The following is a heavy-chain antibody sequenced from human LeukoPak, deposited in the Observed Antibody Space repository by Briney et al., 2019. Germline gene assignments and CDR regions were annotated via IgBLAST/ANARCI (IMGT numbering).Heavy chain of an antibody. D-gene: IGHD3-10*01. Sequence: PSETLSLTCAVYGGSFSGYYWRWIRQPPGKGLEWIGEINHSGSTNYNPSLKSRVTISVDTSKNQFSLKLSSVTAADTAVYYCARGTALWFGELRWFDPWGQGTLVTVSS. CDR3: ARGTALWFGELRWFDP. V-gene: IGHV4-34*01. J-gene: IGHJ5*02. CDR1: GGSFSGYY. CDR2: INHSGST.